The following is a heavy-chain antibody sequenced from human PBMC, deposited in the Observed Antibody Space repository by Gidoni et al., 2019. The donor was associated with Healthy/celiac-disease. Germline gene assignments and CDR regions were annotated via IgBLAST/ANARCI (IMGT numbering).Heavy chain of an antibody. V-gene: IGHV3-33*01. CDR3: ARDGTYYYDSSGYPFDY. J-gene: IGHJ4*02. D-gene: IGHD3-22*01. Sequence: QVQLVESGGGVVQPGRSLRLSCAASGFTFSSYGMHWVRQAPGKGLEWVAVIWYDGSNKYYADSVKGRFTISRDNSKNTLYLQMNSLRAEDTAVYYCARDGTYYYDSSGYPFDYWGQGTLVTVSS. CDR2: IWYDGSNK. CDR1: GFTFSSYG.